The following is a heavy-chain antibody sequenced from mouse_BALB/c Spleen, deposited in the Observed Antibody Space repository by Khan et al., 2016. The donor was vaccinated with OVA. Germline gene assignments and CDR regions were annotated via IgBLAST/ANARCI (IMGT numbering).Heavy chain of an antibody. J-gene: IGHJ3*01. CDR1: GFTFSSYA. D-gene: IGHD3-1*01. V-gene: IGHV5-9-3*01. CDR2: INSDGAYT. Sequence: EVELVESGGGLVKPGGSLKLSCAASGFTFSSYAVSWVRQTPVKRLEWVATINSDGAYTYYSDSVKGRFTISRDNAMNTLYLHMSSLRSEDTAMYYCARHNFGPFAYWGQGTLVTVSA. CDR3: ARHNFGPFAY.